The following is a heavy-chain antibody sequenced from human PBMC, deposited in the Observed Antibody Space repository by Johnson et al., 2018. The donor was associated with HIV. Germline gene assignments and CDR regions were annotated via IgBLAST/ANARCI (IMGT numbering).Heavy chain of an antibody. CDR2: ISYDATNK. Sequence: VQLVESGGGVVQPGKSLRLSCAASRFTFSKYAMHWVRQAPGKGLEWVAVISYDATNKYYTDSVKGRFTISRDNSNNTLYLQMNSLRAEDTAVYYCAKSAAAGTVKVAFDIWGQGTMVTVSS. D-gene: IGHD6-13*01. CDR1: RFTFSKYA. V-gene: IGHV3-30*04. J-gene: IGHJ3*02. CDR3: AKSAAAGTVKVAFDI.